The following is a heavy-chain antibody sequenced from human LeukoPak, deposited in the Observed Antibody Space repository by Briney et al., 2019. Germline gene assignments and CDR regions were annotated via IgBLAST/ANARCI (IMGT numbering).Heavy chain of an antibody. Sequence: PGGSLRLSCAASGFTFSNYAMNWVRQAPGKGLEWVSAISGSGGDTAYADSVKYRFTISRDNSENTLYLQMNSLRAEDTAVYYCAKDHYGGNHYYYGMDVWGQGTTVTVSS. V-gene: IGHV3-23*01. CDR3: AKDHYGGNHYYYGMDV. CDR1: GFTFSNYA. D-gene: IGHD4-23*01. J-gene: IGHJ6*02. CDR2: ISGSGGDT.